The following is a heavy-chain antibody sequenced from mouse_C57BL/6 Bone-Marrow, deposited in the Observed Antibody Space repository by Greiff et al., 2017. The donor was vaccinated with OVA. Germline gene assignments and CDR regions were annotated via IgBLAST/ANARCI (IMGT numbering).Heavy chain of an antibody. Sequence: QVQLQQSGAELVMPGASVKLSCKASGYTFTSYWMHWVKQRPGQGLEWIGEIDPSDSYTNYNQKFKGKSTLTVAKSSSTAYMQLSSLTSEDSAVYYCGYGSSYDWYFDVWGTGTTVTVSS. J-gene: IGHJ1*03. D-gene: IGHD1-1*01. V-gene: IGHV1-69*01. CDR3: GYGSSYDWYFDV. CDR2: IDPSDSYT. CDR1: GYTFTSYW.